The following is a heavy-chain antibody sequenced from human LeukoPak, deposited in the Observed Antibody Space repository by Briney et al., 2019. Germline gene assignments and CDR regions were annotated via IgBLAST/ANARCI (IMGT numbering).Heavy chain of an antibody. V-gene: IGHV4-39*01. CDR1: GGSISSSSYY. CDR2: IYYSGST. Sequence: SETLSLTCTVSGGSISSSSYYWGWIRQPPGKGLEWIGSIYYSGSTYYNPSLKSLVTISVDTSKNQFSLKLSSVTAADTAVYYCARVGIVGATTDAFDIWGQGTMVTVSS. D-gene: IGHD1-26*01. J-gene: IGHJ3*02. CDR3: ARVGIVGATTDAFDI.